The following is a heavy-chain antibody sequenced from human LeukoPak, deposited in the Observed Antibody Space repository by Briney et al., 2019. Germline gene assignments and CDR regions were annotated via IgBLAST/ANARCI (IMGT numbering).Heavy chain of an antibody. CDR3: ARAGRIAAAGTGGDY. CDR2: IKQDGSEK. J-gene: IGHJ4*02. Sequence: PSETLSLTCTVSGGSISSYYWSWVRQAPGKGLEWVANIKQDGSEKYYVDSVKGRFTISRDNAKNSLYLQMNSLRAEDTAVYYCARAGRIAAAGTGGDYWGQGTLVTVSS. D-gene: IGHD6-13*01. V-gene: IGHV3-7*01. CDR1: GGSISSYY.